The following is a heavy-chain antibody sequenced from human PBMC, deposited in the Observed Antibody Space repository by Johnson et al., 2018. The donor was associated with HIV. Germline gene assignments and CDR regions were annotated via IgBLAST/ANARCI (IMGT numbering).Heavy chain of an antibody. CDR1: GFTVSSNY. CDR2: ITSSGNTV. J-gene: IGHJ3*02. D-gene: IGHD6-6*01. V-gene: IGHV3-48*01. CDR3: AKGPNGQLDDAFHI. Sequence: VQLVESGGGLIQPGGSLRLSCAASGFTVSSNYMSWVRQTPGKGLEWVSYITSSGNTVYYADSVKGRFTISRDNSKNTLYLQMNSLRAEDTAVYYCAKGPNGQLDDAFHIWGQGTMVTVSS.